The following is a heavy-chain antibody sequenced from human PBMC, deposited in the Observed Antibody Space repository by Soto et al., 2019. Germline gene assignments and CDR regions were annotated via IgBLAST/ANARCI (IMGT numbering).Heavy chain of an antibody. V-gene: IGHV4-34*01. CDR3: ATYSGRESYNWFDP. J-gene: IGHJ5*02. D-gene: IGHD2-15*01. CDR1: GGSFSGYY. CDR2: INHSGST. Sequence: QVQLQQWGAGLLKPSETLSLTCAVYGGSFSGYYWSWIRQPPGKGLEWIGEINHSGSTNYNPSLKSRVTISVDTSKNQFSLKLSSVTAADTAVYYWATYSGRESYNWFDPWGQGTLVTVSS.